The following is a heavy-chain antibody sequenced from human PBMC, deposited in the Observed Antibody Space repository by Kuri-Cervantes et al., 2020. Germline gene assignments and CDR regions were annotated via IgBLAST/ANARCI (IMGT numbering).Heavy chain of an antibody. J-gene: IGHJ5*02. CDR3: AKGFRRPPLEYWFDP. CDR1: GYTFTGYY. V-gene: IGHV1-2*02. D-gene: IGHD1-1*01. CDR2: INPNTGDT. Sequence: ASVKVSCKASGYTFTGYYMHWVRQAPGQGLEWMGWINPNTGDTNYAQKFQGRVTMTRDTTISTAYIELSSLRSEDTAVYYCAKGFRRPPLEYWFDPWGQGTLVTVSS.